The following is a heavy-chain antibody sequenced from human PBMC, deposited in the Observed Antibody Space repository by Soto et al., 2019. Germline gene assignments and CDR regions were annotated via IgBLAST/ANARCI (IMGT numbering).Heavy chain of an antibody. Sequence: SVKVSCKASGGTFSSYAISWVRQAPGQGLEWMGGIIPIFGTANYAQKFQGRVTITADESTSTAYMELSSLRSEDTAVYYCARVCPDSSGWYRNWFDPWGQGTLVTVSS. D-gene: IGHD6-19*01. CDR2: IIPIFGTA. CDR3: ARVCPDSSGWYRNWFDP. V-gene: IGHV1-69*13. CDR1: GGTFSSYA. J-gene: IGHJ5*02.